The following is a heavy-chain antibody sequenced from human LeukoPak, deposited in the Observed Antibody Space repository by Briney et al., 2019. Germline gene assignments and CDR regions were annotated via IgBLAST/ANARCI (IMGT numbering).Heavy chain of an antibody. CDR1: GFTFSSYW. Sequence: PGGSLRLSCAASGFTFSSYWMHWVRQAPGKGLVWVSRINPDGSRTSYADSVKGRFTISRDNTKNSLYLQMNSLRAEDTAVYYCAKALEYSSSRGYYYYYMDVWGKGTTVTVSS. J-gene: IGHJ6*03. D-gene: IGHD6-6*01. CDR2: INPDGSRT. CDR3: AKALEYSSSRGYYYYYMDV. V-gene: IGHV3-74*01.